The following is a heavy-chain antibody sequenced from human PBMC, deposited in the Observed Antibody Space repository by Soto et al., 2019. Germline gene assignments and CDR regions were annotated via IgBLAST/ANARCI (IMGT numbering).Heavy chain of an antibody. CDR2: IYYSGST. V-gene: IGHV4-30-4*01. Sequence: SETLSLTCTVSGGSISSGDYYWSWIRQPPGKGLEWIGDIYYSGSTYYNPSLKSRVTISVDTSKNQFSLKLSSVTAADTAVYYCARDNYDFWSGPPYIYGMDVWGQGTTVTVSS. CDR1: GGSISSGDYY. D-gene: IGHD3-3*01. CDR3: ARDNYDFWSGPPYIYGMDV. J-gene: IGHJ6*02.